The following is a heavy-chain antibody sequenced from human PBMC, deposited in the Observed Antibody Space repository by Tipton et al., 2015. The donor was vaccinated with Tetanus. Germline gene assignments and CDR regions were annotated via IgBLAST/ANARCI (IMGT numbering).Heavy chain of an antibody. D-gene: IGHD2-21*01. CDR1: GFTFSSYW. V-gene: IGHV3-7*01. CDR3: ATPRWGDT. J-gene: IGHJ5*02. CDR2: IKRDGTEK. Sequence: SLRLSCAASGFTFSSYWMTWIRQVPGKGLEWVANIKRDGTEKNYVDSVRGRFTISRDNAKNSVYLQMSSLRVDDAAVYYCATPRWGDTWGQGTLVIVSS.